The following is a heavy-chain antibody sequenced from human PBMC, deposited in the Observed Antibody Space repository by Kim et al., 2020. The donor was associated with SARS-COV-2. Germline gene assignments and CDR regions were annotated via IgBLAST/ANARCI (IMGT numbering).Heavy chain of an antibody. CDR3: ARGPQPGMIVATISNWFDP. J-gene: IGHJ5*02. CDR1: GGSFSGYY. V-gene: IGHV4-34*01. CDR2: INHSGST. Sequence: SETLSLTCAVYGGSFSGYYWSWIRQPPGKGLEWIGEINHSGSTNYNPSLKSRVTISVDTSKNQFSLKLSSVTAADTAVYYCARGPQPGMIVATISNWFDPWGQGTLVTVSS. D-gene: IGHD5-12*01.